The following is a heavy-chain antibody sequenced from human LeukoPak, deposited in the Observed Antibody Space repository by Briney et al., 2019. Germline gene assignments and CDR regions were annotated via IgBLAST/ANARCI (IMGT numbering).Heavy chain of an antibody. V-gene: IGHV3-15*01. J-gene: IGHJ4*02. Sequence: GGSLRLSCAASGFDFNNAWLSWVRQAPGKGLEWIGRIKSKTDGGTTDYAAPVKGRFTISRDDSTNTLYLQMNSLKSEDTAVYYCTTYGSGRKFDYWGQGVLVTVSS. CDR1: GFDFNNAW. CDR3: TTYGSGRKFDY. D-gene: IGHD3-10*01. CDR2: IKSKTDGGTT.